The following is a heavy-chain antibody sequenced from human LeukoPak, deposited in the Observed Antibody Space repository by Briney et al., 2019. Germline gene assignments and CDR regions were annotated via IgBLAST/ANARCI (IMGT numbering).Heavy chain of an antibody. D-gene: IGHD3-10*01. CDR1: GDSISGNY. J-gene: IGHJ2*01. Sequence: SETLSLTCTVSGDSISGNYWSWIRQPPGKGLEWIGYIHYSGSTSYNPSLESRVTMSVDTSKNQFSLKLTSVTAADTAVYYCARYGPWCFGLWGRGILVTVSS. CDR3: ARYGPWCFGL. V-gene: IGHV4-59*01. CDR2: IHYSGST.